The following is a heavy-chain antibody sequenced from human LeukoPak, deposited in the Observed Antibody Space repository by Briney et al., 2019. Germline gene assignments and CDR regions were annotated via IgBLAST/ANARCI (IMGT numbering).Heavy chain of an antibody. D-gene: IGHD3-22*01. CDR2: IKYDGSHK. V-gene: IGHV3-7*01. J-gene: IGHJ4*02. CDR3: ASSHDSSGND. CDR1: GFSFSSYG. Sequence: GGSLRLSCVASGFSFSSYGMTWVRQAPGKGLEWVANIKYDGSHKYYVDSVKGRFTIPRDNAKNSVYLQMNSLRVDDTAVSFCASSHDSSGNDWGQGTMVPVSS.